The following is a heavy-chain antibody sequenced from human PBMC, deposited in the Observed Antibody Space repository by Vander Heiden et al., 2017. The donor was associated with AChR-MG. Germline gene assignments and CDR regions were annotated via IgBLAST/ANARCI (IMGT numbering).Heavy chain of an antibody. CDR1: GNTLTSYY. J-gene: IGHJ6*02. CDR3: ARDLAYYGMDV. Sequence: QVQLVQSGAEVKKPGASVKISCKASGNTLTSYYIHWVRQAPGQVLECMGVISPNGRITRYAQKFQGRVTMTDDTSTSTVYVELSSLRSEDTAVYYCARDLAYYGMDVWGQGTTVTVSS. CDR2: ISPNGRIT. V-gene: IGHV1-46*03.